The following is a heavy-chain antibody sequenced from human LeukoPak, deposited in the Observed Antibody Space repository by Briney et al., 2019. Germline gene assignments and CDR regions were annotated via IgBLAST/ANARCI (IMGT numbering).Heavy chain of an antibody. D-gene: IGHD2-2*02. J-gene: IGHJ4*02. CDR3: AKEGIEGYCSSTSCYTRFDY. CDR2: IRYDGSNK. Sequence: GGSLRLSCAASGFTFSSYGMHWVRQAPGKGLEWVAFIRYDGSNKYYADSVKGRFTISRDNSKNTLYLQMNSLRAEDTAMYYCAKEGIEGYCSSTSCYTRFDYWGQGTLVTVSS. CDR1: GFTFSSYG. V-gene: IGHV3-30*02.